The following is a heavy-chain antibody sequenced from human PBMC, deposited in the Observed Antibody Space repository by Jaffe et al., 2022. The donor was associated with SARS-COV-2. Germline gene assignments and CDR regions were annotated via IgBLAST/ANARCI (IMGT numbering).Heavy chain of an antibody. V-gene: IGHV7-4-1*02. CDR2: ISTVTGNP. Sequence: QVQLVQSGSELKKPGASVKVSCKASGYTFTDYTINWVRQAPGQGLEWMGWISTVTGNPTYAQGFIGRFVFSLDTSVGTASLQISSLKSEDTAVYYCARHYDSGSFEFQHWGQGTLVTVSS. J-gene: IGHJ1*01. CDR1: GYTFTDYT. D-gene: IGHD3-10*01. CDR3: ARHYDSGSFEFQH.